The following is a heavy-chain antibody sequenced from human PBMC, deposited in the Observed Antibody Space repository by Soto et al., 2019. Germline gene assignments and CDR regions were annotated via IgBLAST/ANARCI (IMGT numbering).Heavy chain of an antibody. D-gene: IGHD7-27*01. V-gene: IGHV3-15*01. CDR1: GFTFSNAW. CDR2: IKSKTDGGTT. CDR3: PTRSNPSWGPQSYWYFEL. Sequence: GGSLRLSCAASGFTFSNAWMSWVRQAPGKGLEWVGRIKSKTDGGTTDYDAPVKCRFTISRDDSKNTLYLQMNSLKTEDAAVYYCPTRSNPSWGPQSYWYFELWGRGTLVTVSS. J-gene: IGHJ2*01.